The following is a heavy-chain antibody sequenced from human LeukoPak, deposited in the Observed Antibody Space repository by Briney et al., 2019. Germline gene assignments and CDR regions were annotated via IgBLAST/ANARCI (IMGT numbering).Heavy chain of an antibody. D-gene: IGHD1-26*01. V-gene: IGHV3-74*01. CDR3: ASIGVGAGAFDI. CDR1: GFTYSRYW. Sequence: GGPLTLSCGASGFTYSRYWMQWVRQAPGKALVWVSRIKSDGRNTNYAESVKRRFTNSRDNAKNTLYLQMNSLRAEDTAVYYCASIGVGAGAFDIWGQETRDTLSS. J-gene: IGHJ3*02. CDR2: IKSDGRNT.